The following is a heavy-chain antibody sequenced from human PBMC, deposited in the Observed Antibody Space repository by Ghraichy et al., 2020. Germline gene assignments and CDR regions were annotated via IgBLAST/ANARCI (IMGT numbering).Heavy chain of an antibody. Sequence: LTCAASGFNFRSHGMHWVRQAPGKGPEWVALIWNDGTKTYYSDSVRGRFTISRDNSKDTVSLEMNRLRAEDSAVYYCAKGGRWLQQPYHFDSWGRGTQVTVSS. J-gene: IGHJ4*02. CDR3: AKGGRWLQQPYHFDS. V-gene: IGHV3-33*06. CDR2: IWNDGTKT. CDR1: GFNFRSHG. D-gene: IGHD5-24*01.